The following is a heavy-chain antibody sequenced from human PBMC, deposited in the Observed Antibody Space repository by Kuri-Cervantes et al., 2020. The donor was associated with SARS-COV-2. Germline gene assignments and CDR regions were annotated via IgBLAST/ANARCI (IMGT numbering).Heavy chain of an antibody. V-gene: IGHV4-38-2*01. D-gene: IGHD6-13*01. J-gene: IGHJ4*02. CDR1: GYSISSGYY. Sequence: SQTLSLTCAVSGYSISSGYYWGWIRQPPGKGLEWIGYIYYSGSTNYNPSLKSRVTISVDTSKNQFSLKLSSVTAADTAVYYCARSIAAAGPIDYWGQGTLVTVSS. CDR2: IYYSGST. CDR3: ARSIAAAGPIDY.